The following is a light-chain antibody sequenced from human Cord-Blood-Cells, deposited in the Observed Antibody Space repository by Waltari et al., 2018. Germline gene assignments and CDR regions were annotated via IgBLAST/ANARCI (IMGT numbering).Light chain of an antibody. Sequence: EIVLTQSPATLSLSPGERATLSCRASQSVSSYLAWYQQKPGQAPRLLIYDASNRATGIPARFRGSGSGTDFTLTISSLEPEDCAVHYCQQRSNWYTFGQGTKLEIK. V-gene: IGKV3-11*01. J-gene: IGKJ2*01. CDR3: QQRSNWYT. CDR2: DAS. CDR1: QSVSSY.